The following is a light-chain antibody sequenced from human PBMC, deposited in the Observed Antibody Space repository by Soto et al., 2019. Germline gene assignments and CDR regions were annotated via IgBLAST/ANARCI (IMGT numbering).Light chain of an antibody. CDR1: QSVRSY. CDR2: DAS. Sequence: EIVLTQSPATLSLSPGERATLSCRASQSVRSYLAWYQHKPGQAPRLLIYDASNRATGIPTRFSGSGSGTDFTLTISSLEPEDFAVYYCQHRSNWPLTFGGGTKVEIK. V-gene: IGKV3-11*01. J-gene: IGKJ4*01. CDR3: QHRSNWPLT.